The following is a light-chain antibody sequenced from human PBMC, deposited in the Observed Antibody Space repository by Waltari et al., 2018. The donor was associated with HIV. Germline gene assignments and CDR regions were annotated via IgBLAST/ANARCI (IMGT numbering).Light chain of an antibody. Sequence: EAVMTQSPATLSVSPGESATLSCTASQSVAFNLAWYQQKPGQAPRFLIYDTSTRATGVPARFSGSGSGTEFTLTISNLQSEDFAIYYCHEYNRWPFTFGPGTKVEIK. CDR1: QSVAFN. V-gene: IGKV3-15*01. CDR3: HEYNRWPFT. CDR2: DTS. J-gene: IGKJ3*01.